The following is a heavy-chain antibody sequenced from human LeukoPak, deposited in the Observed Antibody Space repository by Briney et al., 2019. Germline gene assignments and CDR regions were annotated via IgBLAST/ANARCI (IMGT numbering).Heavy chain of an antibody. V-gene: IGHV3-23*01. CDR3: AKGESDIVVVPAADAFDI. CDR1: GFTFSSYT. J-gene: IGHJ3*02. Sequence: GGSLRLSCAASGFTFSSYTMTWVRQAPGKGLEWVSAISGHGGLTDYADSVKGRFTISRDNSKNTLYLQMNSLRAEDTATYYCAKGESDIVVVPAADAFDIWGQGTIVIVSS. D-gene: IGHD2-2*01. CDR2: ISGHGGLT.